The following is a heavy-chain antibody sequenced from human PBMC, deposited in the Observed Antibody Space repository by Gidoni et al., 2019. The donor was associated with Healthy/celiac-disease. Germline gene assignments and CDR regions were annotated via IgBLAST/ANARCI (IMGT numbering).Heavy chain of an antibody. Sequence: QVQLVESGGGVVQPGRSLRLSCAASGFTFSSYAMHGVRPAPGKGLEWVAVISYDGSNKYYADSVKGRFTISRDNSKNTLYLQMNSLRAEDTAVYYCAREPYDFWSGYYGGWTGPYYYYGMDVWGQGTTVTVSS. CDR3: AREPYDFWSGYYGGWTGPYYYYGMDV. CDR1: GFTFSSYA. D-gene: IGHD3-3*01. V-gene: IGHV3-30-3*01. J-gene: IGHJ6*02. CDR2: ISYDGSNK.